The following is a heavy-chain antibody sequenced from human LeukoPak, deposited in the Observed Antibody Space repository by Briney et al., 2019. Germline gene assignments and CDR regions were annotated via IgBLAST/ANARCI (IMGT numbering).Heavy chain of an antibody. CDR2: ISWNSGSI. J-gene: IGHJ4*02. CDR3: AKDIAAYDSSGYCLDY. CDR1: GFTFDNYA. V-gene: IGHV3-9*01. Sequence: PGGSLRLSCAASGFTFDNYAMHWVRQAPGKGLEWVSGISWNSGSIGYADSVKGRFTISRDNAKNSLYLQMNSLRAEDTALYYCAKDIAAYDSSGYCLDYWGQGTLVTVSS. D-gene: IGHD3-22*01.